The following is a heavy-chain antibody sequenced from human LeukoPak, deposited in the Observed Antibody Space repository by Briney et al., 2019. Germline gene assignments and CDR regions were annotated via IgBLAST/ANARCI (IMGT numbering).Heavy chain of an antibody. D-gene: IGHD6-13*01. Sequence: GGSLRLSCVASGFSFSSYGMSWVRQAPGKGLEFVSSISSSSYIYYADSVKGRFTISRDNAKNSLYLQMNSLRAEDTAVYYCGRQAAPDYWGQGTLVTVSS. CDR3: GRQAAPDY. V-gene: IGHV3-21*01. CDR1: GFSFSSYG. J-gene: IGHJ4*02. CDR2: ISSSSYI.